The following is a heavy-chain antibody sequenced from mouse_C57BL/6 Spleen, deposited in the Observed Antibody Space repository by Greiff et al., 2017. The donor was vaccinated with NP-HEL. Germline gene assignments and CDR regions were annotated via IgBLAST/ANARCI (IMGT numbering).Heavy chain of an antibody. D-gene: IGHD4-1*01. V-gene: IGHV1-64*01. Sequence: VQLQQSGAELVKPGASVKLSCKASGYTFTSYWMHWVKQRPGQGLEWIGMIHPNSGSTNYNEKFKSKATLTVDKSSSTAYMQLSSLTSEDSAVYYGARDYTGKEGYFDVWGTGTTVTVSS. J-gene: IGHJ1*03. CDR1: GYTFTSYW. CDR2: IHPNSGST. CDR3: ARDYTGKEGYFDV.